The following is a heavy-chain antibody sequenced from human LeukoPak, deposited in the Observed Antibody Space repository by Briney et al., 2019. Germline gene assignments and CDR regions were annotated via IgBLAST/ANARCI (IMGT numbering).Heavy chain of an antibody. CDR2: IRGTGGTT. V-gene: IGHV3-23*01. Sequence: GGSLRLSCAAYGFTFSDYALIWVRQAPGKGLEWISAIRGTGGTTYYADSVKGRCTISRDNSRNTVYLQMNSLRAEDTALSFCGKDPNGDYVGAFDFWGPGTMVTVSS. CDR3: GKDPNGDYVGAFDF. J-gene: IGHJ3*01. D-gene: IGHD4-17*01. CDR1: GFTFSDYA.